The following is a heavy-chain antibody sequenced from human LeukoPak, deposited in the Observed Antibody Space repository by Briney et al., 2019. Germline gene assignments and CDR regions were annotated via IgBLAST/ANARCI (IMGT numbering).Heavy chain of an antibody. D-gene: IGHD6-13*01. Sequence: GGSLRLSCAASGFTFSSYWMSWVSQAPGKGLEWVANIKQDGSEKYYVDSVKGRFTISRDNAKNSLYLQMNSLRAEDTAVYYCARGGTSGYSSSLHFWGGNYYFDYWGQGTLVTVSS. V-gene: IGHV3-7*01. CDR3: ARGGTSGYSSSLHFWGGNYYFDY. CDR1: GFTFSSYW. CDR2: IKQDGSEK. J-gene: IGHJ4*02.